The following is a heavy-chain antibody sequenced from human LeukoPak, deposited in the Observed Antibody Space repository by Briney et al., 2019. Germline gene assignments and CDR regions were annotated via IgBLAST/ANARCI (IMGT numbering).Heavy chain of an antibody. CDR2: ISSSSSYI. CDR1: GFTFSSYC. CDR3: ARGSPTYYYDSSGYPFDY. V-gene: IGHV3-21*01. D-gene: IGHD3-22*01. Sequence: GGSLRLSCAASGFTFSSYCMNWVRQAPGKGLEWVSSISSSSSYIYYADSVKGRFTISRDNAKNSLYLQMNSLRAEDTAVYYCARGSPTYYYDSSGYPFDYWGQGTLVTVSS. J-gene: IGHJ4*02.